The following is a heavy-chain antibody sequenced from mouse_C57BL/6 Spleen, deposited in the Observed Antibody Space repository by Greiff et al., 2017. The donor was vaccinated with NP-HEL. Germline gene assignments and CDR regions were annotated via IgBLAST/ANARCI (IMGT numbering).Heavy chain of an antibody. CDR2: IDPETGGT. CDR1: GYTFTDYE. Sequence: VQLQQSGAELVRPGASVTLSCKASGYTFTDYEMHWVKQTPVHGLEWIGAIDPETGGTAYNQKFKGKAILTADKSSSTAYMELRSLTSADSAVYYCTSTGASRYFDVWGTGTTVTVSS. V-gene: IGHV1-15*01. J-gene: IGHJ1*03. D-gene: IGHD4-1*02. CDR3: TSTGASRYFDV.